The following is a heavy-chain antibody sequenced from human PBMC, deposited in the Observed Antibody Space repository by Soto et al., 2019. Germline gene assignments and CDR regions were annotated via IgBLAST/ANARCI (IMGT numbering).Heavy chain of an antibody. D-gene: IGHD3-10*01. CDR2: IASSSSPI. V-gene: IGHV3-21*01. Sequence: EVQLVESGGGLVRPGGSLRLSCAASGFTFSRYSINWVRQAPGKGLEWVSSIASSSSPIFYADSLQGRFTISRDNAKNSLYRQMNGLRDEDTAVYDCVRGGSGATSGDLFDARVQGTVVTVSS. CDR1: GFTFSRYS. J-gene: IGHJ3*01. CDR3: VRGGSGATSGDLFDA.